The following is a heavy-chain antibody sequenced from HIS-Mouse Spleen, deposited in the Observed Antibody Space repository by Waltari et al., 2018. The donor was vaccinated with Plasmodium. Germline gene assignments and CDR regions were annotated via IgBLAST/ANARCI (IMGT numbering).Heavy chain of an antibody. J-gene: IGHJ4*02. CDR1: GFTSRSYS. CDR3: ARDRSAAALLGY. Sequence: EVQLVESGGGLVKPGGSLRLSCAASGFTSRSYSMNWVRQAPGKGLEWVSSISSSSSYIYYADSVKGRFTISRDNAKNSLYLQMNSLRAEDTAVYYCARDRSAAALLGYWGQGTLVTVSS. CDR2: ISSSSSYI. V-gene: IGHV3-21*01. D-gene: IGHD6-13*01.